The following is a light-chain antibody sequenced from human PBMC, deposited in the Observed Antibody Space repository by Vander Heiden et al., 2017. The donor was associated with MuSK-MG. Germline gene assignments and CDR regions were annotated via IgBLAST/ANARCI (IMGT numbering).Light chain of an antibody. CDR3: QSYDSSLSGYV. Sequence: QSVLTQPPPVSGAPGQRVTISCTGSSCNIGAGYDVHWYQQLPGTAPKLLIYGNSNRPSGVPDRFSGSKSGTSASLAITGLQAEDEADYYCQSYDSSLSGYVFGGGTKLTVL. V-gene: IGLV1-40*01. J-gene: IGLJ3*02. CDR1: SCNIGAGYD. CDR2: GNS.